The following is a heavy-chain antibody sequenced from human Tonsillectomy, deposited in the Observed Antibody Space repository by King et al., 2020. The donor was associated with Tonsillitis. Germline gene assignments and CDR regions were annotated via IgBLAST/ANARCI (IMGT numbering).Heavy chain of an antibody. CDR2: IYYSGRT. CDR3: ARIHNSVTNAFDI. CDR1: GGSISSYY. J-gene: IGHJ3*02. Sequence: QLQESGPGLVKPSETLSLTCTVSGGSISSYYWSWIRQPPGKELELIWYIYYSGRTNYNPSLKSRVTISLDTSKNQFTLKLSSVTAADTAVYYCARIHNSVTNAFDIWGQGTMVTVSS. D-gene: IGHD4-17*01. V-gene: IGHV4-59*01.